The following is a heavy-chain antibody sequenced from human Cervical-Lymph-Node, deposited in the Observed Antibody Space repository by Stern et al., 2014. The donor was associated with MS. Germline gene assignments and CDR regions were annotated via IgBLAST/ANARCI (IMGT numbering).Heavy chain of an antibody. CDR2: LDGDVDK. CDR3: VRAREGYYFDY. Sequence: ESGPALVKPTQTLTLTCTFSGFSLSTTGMCLSWIRQPPGKALEWLALLDGDVDKYYSTALKTRLTISKDTSKNQVVLTMTNMAPLDTATYFCVRAREGYYFDYWGQGIPVTVSS. V-gene: IGHV2-70*01. CDR1: GFSLSTTGMC. D-gene: IGHD2-21*01. J-gene: IGHJ4*02.